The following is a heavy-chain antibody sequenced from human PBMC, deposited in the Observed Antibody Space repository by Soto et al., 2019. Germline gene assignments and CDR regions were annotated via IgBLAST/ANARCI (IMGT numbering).Heavy chain of an antibody. J-gene: IGHJ4*02. CDR3: AREKVYGSPLGY. D-gene: IGHD3-16*01. V-gene: IGHV4-30-2*05. CDR1: GGSISSGGYS. Sequence: PSETLSLTCAVSGGSISSGGYSWSWIRQPPGKGLEWIGYIYHSGSTYYNPSLKSRVTISVDTSKNQFSLKLSSVTAADTAAYYCAREKVYGSPLGYWGQGTLVTSPQ. CDR2: IYHSGST.